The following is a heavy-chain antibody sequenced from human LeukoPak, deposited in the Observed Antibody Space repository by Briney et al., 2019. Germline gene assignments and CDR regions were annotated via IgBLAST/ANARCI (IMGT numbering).Heavy chain of an antibody. Sequence: SETLSLTCTVSGGSISSYYWSWIRQPPGKGLEWVGYIYYSGSTNYNPSLKSRVTISVDTSKNQFSLKLSSVTAADTAVYYCARLGPYYYDSSGYYASYYFDFWGQGTLVSVSS. D-gene: IGHD3-22*01. CDR1: GGSISSYY. V-gene: IGHV4-59*01. CDR2: IYYSGST. J-gene: IGHJ4*02. CDR3: ARLGPYYYDSSGYYASYYFDF.